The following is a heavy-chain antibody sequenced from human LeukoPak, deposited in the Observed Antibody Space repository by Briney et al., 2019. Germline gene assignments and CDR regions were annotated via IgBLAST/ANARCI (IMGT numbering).Heavy chain of an antibody. CDR2: ISGSGGST. V-gene: IGHV3-23*01. Sequence: GGSLRLSCAASGFPFSNYAMTWVRQAPGKGLEWVSTISGSGGSTYYADSVKGRFTISRDTSKNIVYLQLNSLRAEDTAIYYCARFRWGDYYYYGVDVWGQGTTVTVSS. J-gene: IGHJ6*02. CDR3: ARFRWGDYYYYGVDV. CDR1: GFPFSNYA. D-gene: IGHD3-16*01.